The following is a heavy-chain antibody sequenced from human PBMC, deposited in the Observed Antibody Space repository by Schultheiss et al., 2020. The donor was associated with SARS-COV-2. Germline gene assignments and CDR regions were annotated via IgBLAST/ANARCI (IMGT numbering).Heavy chain of an antibody. V-gene: IGHV3-21*01. D-gene: IGHD4-17*01. J-gene: IGHJ6*02. CDR1: GFTFSSYS. CDR3: ARDYGDYRNYYYGMDV. CDR2: ISSSSSYI. Sequence: GGSLRLSCAASGFTFSSYSMNWVRQAPGKGLEWVSSISSSSSYIYYADSVKGRFTISRDNAKNSLYLQMNSLRAEDTAVYYCARDYGDYRNYYYGMDVWGQGTTVTVSS.